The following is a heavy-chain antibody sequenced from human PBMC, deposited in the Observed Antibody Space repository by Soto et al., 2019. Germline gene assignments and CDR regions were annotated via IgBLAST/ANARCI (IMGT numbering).Heavy chain of an antibody. CDR2: ISGSGGRT. D-gene: IGHD2-15*01. V-gene: IGHV3-23*01. CDR1: GFIFSDYA. Sequence: EVQLLESGGGLIQSGGSLRLSCAASGFIFSDYAMSWVRQAPGKGLEWVSGISGSGGRTDYADSVKGRFTISRDNSKNTVYLQMNSLRAEDTAVFYCAKVLGYCLGGSCHSADYFYYMSVWGKGTTVTVSS. CDR3: AKVLGYCLGGSCHSADYFYYMSV. J-gene: IGHJ6*03.